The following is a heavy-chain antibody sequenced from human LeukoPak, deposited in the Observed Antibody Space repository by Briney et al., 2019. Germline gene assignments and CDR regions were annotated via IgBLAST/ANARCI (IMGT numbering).Heavy chain of an antibody. D-gene: IGHD6-13*01. Sequence: SETLSLTCTVSGGSISSSSYYWGWIRQPPGKGLEWIGSIYYSGSIYYNPSLKSRVTISVDTSKNQFSLKLSSVTAADTAVYYCARHVIAAAGTFDYWGQGTLVTVSS. CDR3: ARHVIAAAGTFDY. CDR1: GGSISSSSYY. CDR2: IYYSGSI. V-gene: IGHV4-39*01. J-gene: IGHJ4*02.